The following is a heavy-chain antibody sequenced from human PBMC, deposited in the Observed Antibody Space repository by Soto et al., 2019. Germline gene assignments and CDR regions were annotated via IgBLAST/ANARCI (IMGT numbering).Heavy chain of an antibody. V-gene: IGHV3-33*01. D-gene: IGHD3-22*01. J-gene: IGHJ5*02. CDR3: ARSVVVVGGYYPREDNWFDP. CDR2: VWYDGSSE. CDR1: GLTLSRYR. Sequence: GGSLRLSCAASGLTLSRYRMHWVRQAPGKGKEWVAVVWYDGSSESYGDSVRGRFTISRDNSKNTLYLQMNSLRAEDTAVYYCARSVVVVGGYYPREDNWFDPWGQGT.